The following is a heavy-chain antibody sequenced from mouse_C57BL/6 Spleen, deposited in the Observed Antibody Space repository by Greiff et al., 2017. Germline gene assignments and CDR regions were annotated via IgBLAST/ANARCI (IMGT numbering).Heavy chain of an antibody. V-gene: IGHV1-64*01. CDR1: GYTFTSYW. J-gene: IGHJ3*01. CDR3: ASITGTGFAY. CDR2: IHPNSGST. Sequence: LQQPGAELVKPGASVKLSCKASGYTFTSYWMHWVKQRPGQGLEWIGMIHPNSGSTNYNEKFKSKATLTVDKSSSTAYMQLSSLTSEDSAVYYCASITGTGFAYWGQGTLVTVSA. D-gene: IGHD4-1*01.